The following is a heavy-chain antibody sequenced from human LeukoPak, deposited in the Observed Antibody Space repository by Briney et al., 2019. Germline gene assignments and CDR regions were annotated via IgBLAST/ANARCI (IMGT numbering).Heavy chain of an antibody. CDR2: INPNSGGT. V-gene: IGHV1-2*02. CDR3: ASDYGSGSYFVSWFDP. CDR1: GYTFTGYY. J-gene: IGHJ5*02. Sequence: GASVKVPCKASGYTFTGYYMHWVRQAPGQGLEWMGWINPNSGGTNYAQKFQGRVTMTRDTSISTAYMELSRLRSDDTAVYYCASDYGSGSYFVSWFDPWGQGTLVTVSS. D-gene: IGHD3-10*01.